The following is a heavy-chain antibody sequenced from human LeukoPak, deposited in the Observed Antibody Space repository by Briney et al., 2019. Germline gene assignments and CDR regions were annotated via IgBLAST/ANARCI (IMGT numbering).Heavy chain of an antibody. Sequence: GGSLRLSCAASGFTFSSYGMHWVRQAPGKGLDWVAVIGIDGSNEYYSDSVKGRFTISRDNSRRTVYLQMNSLRAEDTARYYCVKDLDRDDFWSGYLPDAFDNWGQGTMVFVSS. CDR3: VKDLDRDDFWSGYLPDAFDN. J-gene: IGHJ3*02. CDR1: GFTFSSYG. CDR2: IGIDGSNE. D-gene: IGHD3-3*01. V-gene: IGHV3-33*06.